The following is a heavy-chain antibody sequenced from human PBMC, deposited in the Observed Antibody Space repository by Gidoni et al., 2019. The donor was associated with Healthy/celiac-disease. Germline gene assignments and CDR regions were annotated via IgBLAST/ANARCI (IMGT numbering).Heavy chain of an antibody. CDR3: ARRGGDYYDSSGYYPNWFDP. CDR2: ISSSSSSI. V-gene: IGHV3-21*01. D-gene: IGHD3-22*01. CDR1: EFTFSSYS. Sequence: EVQLVESGGGLVKPGGSLRLSCTASEFTFSSYSMNWVRQAQGKGLEWVSSISSSSSSIYNADSVKGRFTISRDNAKTSLYLQMNSLRAEDTAVYYCARRGGDYYDSSGYYPNWFDPWGQGTLVTVSS. J-gene: IGHJ5*02.